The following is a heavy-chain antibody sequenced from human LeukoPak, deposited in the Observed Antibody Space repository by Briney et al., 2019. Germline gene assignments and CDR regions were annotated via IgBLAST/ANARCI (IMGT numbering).Heavy chain of an antibody. CDR2: IGGGGYTT. J-gene: IGHJ4*02. V-gene: IGHV3-23*01. CDR3: AEVESSYCRI. D-gene: IGHD3-10*01. Sequence: PGGSLRLSCVASGLTFGRYGMNWVRQAPGKGLEWVSSIGGGGYTTYYADSVRGRFTISRDNSKNSMYLQMSSLRAEDTAIYYCAEVESSYCRIWGQGTLVTVSS. CDR1: GLTFGRYG.